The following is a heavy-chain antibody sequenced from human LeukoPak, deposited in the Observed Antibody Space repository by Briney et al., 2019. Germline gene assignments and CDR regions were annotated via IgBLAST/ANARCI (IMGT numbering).Heavy chain of an antibody. J-gene: IGHJ4*02. Sequence: PGGSLRLSCTASGFTFSSYWMSWVRQAPGKGLEWVAHIKQDGSEKYYVDSVKGRFTISRDNAKHSLYPQMNSLRAEDTAVYYCARDPDSAVPIDYWGQGTLVTVSS. CDR2: IKQDGSEK. CDR1: GFTFSSYW. CDR3: ARDPDSAVPIDY. V-gene: IGHV3-7*01.